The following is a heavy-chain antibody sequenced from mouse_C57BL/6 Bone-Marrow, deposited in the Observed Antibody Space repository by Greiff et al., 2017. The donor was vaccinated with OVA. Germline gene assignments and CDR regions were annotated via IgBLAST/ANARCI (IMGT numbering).Heavy chain of an antibody. V-gene: IGHV1-64*01. D-gene: IGHD1-1*01. CDR1: GYTFTSYW. J-gene: IGHJ3*01. Sequence: QVQLQQPGAELVKPGASVKLSCKASGYTFTSYWMHWVKQRPGQGLEWIGMIHPNSGSTNYNEKFKSKATLTVDKSSSTAYMQLSSLTSEDSAVKEGGRRGEDYGSRAFDDWGKGNRGTVSA. CDR3: GRRGEDYGSRAFDD. CDR2: IHPNSGST.